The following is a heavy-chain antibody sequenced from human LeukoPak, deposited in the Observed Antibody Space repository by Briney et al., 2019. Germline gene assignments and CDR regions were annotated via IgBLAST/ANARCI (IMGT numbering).Heavy chain of an antibody. CDR2: IKQDGSEK. Sequence: GGSLRLSCAASGFTFSSYWMSWVRQAPGKGLEWVANIKQDGSEKYYVDSVKGRFAISRDNAKNSLYLQMNSLRAEDTAVYYCARDPSVAATGWGRWFDHWGQGTLVTVSS. CDR3: ARDPSVAATGWGRWFDH. CDR1: GFTFSSYW. D-gene: IGHD6-13*01. V-gene: IGHV3-7*01. J-gene: IGHJ5*02.